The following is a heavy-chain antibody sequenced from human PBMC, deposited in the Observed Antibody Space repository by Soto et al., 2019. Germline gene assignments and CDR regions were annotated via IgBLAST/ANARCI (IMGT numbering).Heavy chain of an antibody. D-gene: IGHD6-6*01. CDR3: ATFPRDKYSSSGPYYFDY. CDR2: INHSGST. CDR1: GGSFSGYY. J-gene: IGHJ4*02. V-gene: IGHV4-34*01. Sequence: QVQLQQWGAGLLKPSETLSLTCAVYGGSFSGYYWSWIRQPPGKGLEWIGEINHSGSTNYNPSLTRRVTISVDTTKNQFSLKLSSVTAADTAVYYCATFPRDKYSSSGPYYFDYWGQGTLVTVSS.